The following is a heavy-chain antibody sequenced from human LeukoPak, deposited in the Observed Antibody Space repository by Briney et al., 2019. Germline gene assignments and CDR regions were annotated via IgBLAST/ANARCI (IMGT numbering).Heavy chain of an antibody. Sequence: PSETLSLTCTVSGGSISSYYWSWLRQPPGKGLEWIGYIYYSGSTNYNPSLKSRVTISVDTSKNQFSLKLSSVTAADTAVYYCARRRSTIFGVVSKGYNWFDPWGQGTLVTVSS. D-gene: IGHD3-3*01. CDR2: IYYSGST. J-gene: IGHJ5*02. CDR3: ARRRSTIFGVVSKGYNWFDP. V-gene: IGHV4-59*08. CDR1: GGSISSYY.